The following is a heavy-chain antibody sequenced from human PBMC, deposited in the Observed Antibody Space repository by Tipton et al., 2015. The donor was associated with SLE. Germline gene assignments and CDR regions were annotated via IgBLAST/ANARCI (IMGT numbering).Heavy chain of an antibody. CDR2: ITLGGAT. D-gene: IGHD2-15*01. V-gene: IGHV4-34*01. J-gene: IGHJ4*02. CDR1: GWSLREYQ. CDR3: AERGGGY. Sequence: GLVKPSETLSLTCAVYGWSLREYQWSWVRQPPGKGPEWIGGITLGGATDYNPSLKSRVAISVDTSKNHFSLKLNSVTAADTAVYYCAERGGGYWGQGTLVTVSS.